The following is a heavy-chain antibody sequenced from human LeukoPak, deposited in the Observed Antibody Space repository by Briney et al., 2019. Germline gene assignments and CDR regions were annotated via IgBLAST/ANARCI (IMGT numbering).Heavy chain of an antibody. V-gene: IGHV3-23*01. J-gene: IGHJ4*02. CDR1: GFTFTTYA. CDR2: ISGTGGIT. Sequence: GGSLRLSCAASGFTFTTYAMSWVRQAPGKGLEWVSSISGTGGITFYAGSEKGQFTISRDNSKNTLYLQMNSLRAEDTAVYYCAKDRPLYYDSSGSMIDYWGQGTLVTVSS. CDR3: AKDRPLYYDSSGSMIDY. D-gene: IGHD3-22*01.